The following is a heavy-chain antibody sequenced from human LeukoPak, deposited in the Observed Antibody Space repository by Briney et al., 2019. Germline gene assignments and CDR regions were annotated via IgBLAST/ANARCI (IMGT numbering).Heavy chain of an antibody. D-gene: IGHD6-19*01. Sequence: GGSLRLSCAASGFTFSSYGMHWVRQAPGKGLEWVAVIWYDGSNKYYADSVKGRFTISRDNSKNTLYPQMNSLRAEDTAVYYCAKSSSGWGRGGTWFDPWGQGTLVTVSS. CDR3: AKSSSGWGRGGTWFDP. CDR1: GFTFSSYG. CDR2: IWYDGSNK. J-gene: IGHJ5*02. V-gene: IGHV3-33*06.